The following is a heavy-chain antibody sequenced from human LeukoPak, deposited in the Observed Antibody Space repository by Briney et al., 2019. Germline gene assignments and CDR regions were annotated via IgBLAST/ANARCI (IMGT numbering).Heavy chain of an antibody. CDR3: AREAVAGTIPFLDN. CDR1: GGSISPYY. V-gene: IGHV4-59*01. D-gene: IGHD2-21*01. CDR2: ISYSGII. J-gene: IGHJ4*02. Sequence: SETLSLTCTVSGGSISPYYWSWIRQPPGEGLDWIGYISYSGIITHNPSLKSRVTISLDPPRNSFSLKLTSVTAADTAVYYCAREAVAGTIPFLDNWGQGTLVTVSS.